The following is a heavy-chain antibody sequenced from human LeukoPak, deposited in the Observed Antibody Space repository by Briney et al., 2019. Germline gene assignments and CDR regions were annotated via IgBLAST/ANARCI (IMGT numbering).Heavy chain of an antibody. D-gene: IGHD1-1*01. CDR1: GYSISRGYH. V-gene: IGHV4-38-2*02. Sequence: SETLSLTCSVSGYSISRGYHWGWIRQPPGKGLEWIGSVLRSGSTYYNPSLKSRVTISADTSKNQFSLKLSSVAAADTAVYYCTRDDWNPDFWGQGTLVTVSS. J-gene: IGHJ4*02. CDR3: TRDDWNPDF. CDR2: VLRSGST.